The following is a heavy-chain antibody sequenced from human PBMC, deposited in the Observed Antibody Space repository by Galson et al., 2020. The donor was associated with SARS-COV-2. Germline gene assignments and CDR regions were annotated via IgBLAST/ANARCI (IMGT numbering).Heavy chain of an antibody. CDR1: GVSISTTNY. J-gene: IGHJ2*01. CDR2: VYPSGST. Sequence: SETLSPTCAVSGVSISTTNYWSGNRQAPGKGLGWIGSVYPSGSTYFNPSLKSRVTISLNTSKNQSSIRLTSVTAADAALYDCARQGVTMIFQLTVPGWYFDLWGRGTLVTVSS. D-gene: IGHD2-15*01. CDR3: ARQGVTMIFQLTVPGWYFDL. V-gene: IGHV4-38-2*01.